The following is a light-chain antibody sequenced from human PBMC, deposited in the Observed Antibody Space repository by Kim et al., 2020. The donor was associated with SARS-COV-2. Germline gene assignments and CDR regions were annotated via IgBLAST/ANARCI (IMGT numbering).Light chain of an antibody. V-gene: IGLV4-60*03. Sequence: SVKITCTLSGGDTNYMIAWHQQQPGKANRYLMNVESSGNYNTGSGVPDRFSGSTSGADHYLTISSLQSEDEADYYCETWGTDIWVFGGGTQLTVL. CDR3: ETWGTDIWV. J-gene: IGLJ3*02. CDR1: GGDTNYM. CDR2: VESSGNY.